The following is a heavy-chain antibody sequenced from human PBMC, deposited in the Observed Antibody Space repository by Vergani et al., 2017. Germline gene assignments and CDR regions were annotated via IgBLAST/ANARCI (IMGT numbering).Heavy chain of an antibody. CDR2: IIPNFGTA. J-gene: IGHJ4*02. CDR1: GGTFSSYA. D-gene: IGHD3-22*01. CDR3: ARDRQSYLGDDSSGYYYYYFAC. Sequence: QVQLVQSGAEVKKPGSSVKVSCKASGGTFSSYAISWVRQAPGQGLEWMGGIIPNFGTANYAQKFQGRVTITADESTSTAYMELSSLRSEDTAVYYCARDRQSYLGDDSSGYYYYYFACWGQGSLVTVSS. V-gene: IGHV1-69*12.